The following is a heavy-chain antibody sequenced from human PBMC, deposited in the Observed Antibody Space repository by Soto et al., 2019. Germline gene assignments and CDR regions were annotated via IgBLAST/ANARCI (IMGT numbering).Heavy chain of an antibody. CDR3: ARGYCSSTSCYGPLYYYGMDV. J-gene: IGHJ6*02. CDR1: GYTFTSYA. Sequence: GASVKVSCKASGYTFTSYAMHWVRQAPGQRLEWMGWINAGNGNTKYSQKFQGRVTITRDTSASTAYMELSSLRSEDTAVYYCARGYCSSTSCYGPLYYYGMDVWGQGTTVTVSS. D-gene: IGHD2-2*01. V-gene: IGHV1-3*01. CDR2: INAGNGNT.